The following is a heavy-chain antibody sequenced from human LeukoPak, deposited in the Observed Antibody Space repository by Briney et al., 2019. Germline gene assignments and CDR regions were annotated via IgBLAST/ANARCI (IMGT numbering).Heavy chain of an antibody. D-gene: IGHD3-10*01. J-gene: IGHJ4*02. V-gene: IGHV4-4*07. CDR2: IYTSGST. CDR1: GGSISSYS. Sequence: SETLSLTCTVSGGSISSYSWSWIRQPAGKGLEWIGRIYTSGSTNYNPSLKSRVTMSVDTSKNQFSLKLNSVTAADTAVYYCARDVPGGSGSYPTYHFDYWGQGTLVTVSS. CDR3: ARDVPGGSGSYPTYHFDY.